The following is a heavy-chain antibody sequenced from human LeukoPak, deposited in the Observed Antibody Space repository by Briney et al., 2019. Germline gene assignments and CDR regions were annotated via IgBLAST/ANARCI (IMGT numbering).Heavy chain of an antibody. CDR1: GFSLSSQW. CDR2: INQDGSAR. CDR3: ARWDIRGTAHQFDY. D-gene: IGHD5-12*01. J-gene: IGHJ4*02. Sequence: GSLRLSCAAPGFSLSSQWMSWVRQAPGKGLGWGAYINQDGSARYYVDSVKGRFTTSRDNAKNSMYLQMNSLRPEDTAVYYCARWDIRGTAHQFDYWGQGTLVTVSS. V-gene: IGHV3-7*01.